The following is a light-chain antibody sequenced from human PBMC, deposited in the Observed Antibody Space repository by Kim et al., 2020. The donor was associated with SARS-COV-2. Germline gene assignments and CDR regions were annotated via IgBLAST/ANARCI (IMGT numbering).Light chain of an antibody. CDR3: CSYAGSYV. CDR1: SSDFGAYNY. V-gene: IGLV2-11*01. J-gene: IGLJ1*01. CDR2: DVT. Sequence: PGQSVTIACTGTSSDFGAYNYVSWYQQNPGTAPKLMIYDVTKRPSGVPDRVSGSKSGNTASLTISGLQAEDEADYYCCSYAGSYVFGTGTKVTVL.